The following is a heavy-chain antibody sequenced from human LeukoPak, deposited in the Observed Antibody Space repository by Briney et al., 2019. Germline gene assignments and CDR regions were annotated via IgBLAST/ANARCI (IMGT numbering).Heavy chain of an antibody. CDR1: GYSISSGYY. Sequence: SETLSLTCTVSGYSISSGYYWGWIRQPPGKGLEWIGSIYHSGSTYYNPSLKSRVTISVDTSKNQLSLKLSSVTAADTAVYYCARDRGYSYGYGWFDPWGQGTLVTVSS. J-gene: IGHJ5*02. D-gene: IGHD5-18*01. V-gene: IGHV4-38-2*02. CDR3: ARDRGYSYGYGWFDP. CDR2: IYHSGST.